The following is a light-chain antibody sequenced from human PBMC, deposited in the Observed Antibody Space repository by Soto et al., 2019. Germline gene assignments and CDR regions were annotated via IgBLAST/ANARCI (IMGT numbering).Light chain of an antibody. V-gene: IGLV1-47*01. CDR2: RNN. J-gene: IGLJ2*01. CDR1: SSNIGNNY. CDR3: AAWDASLNGPV. Sequence: QPVLTQPPSASGTPGQRVTISCSGSSSNIGNNYVYWYQHLPGTAPKLLIYRNNQRPSGVPDRFSGSKSGTSASLAISGLRSDDESDYYCAAWDASLNGPVFGGGTKLTV.